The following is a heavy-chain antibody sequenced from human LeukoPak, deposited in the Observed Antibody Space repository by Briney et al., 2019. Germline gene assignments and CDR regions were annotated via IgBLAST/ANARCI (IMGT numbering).Heavy chain of an antibody. D-gene: IGHD2-21*01. CDR3: AREVYSSMDV. CDR1: GGSISSHY. J-gene: IGHJ6*03. V-gene: IGHV4-59*11. CDR2: IYYSGST. Sequence: PSETLSLTCTVSGGSISSHYWRWIRQPPGKGLEWIGYIYYSGSTNYNPSLKSRVTISVDTSKNQFSLKLSSVTAADTAVYYCAREVYSSMDVWGKGTTVTVSS.